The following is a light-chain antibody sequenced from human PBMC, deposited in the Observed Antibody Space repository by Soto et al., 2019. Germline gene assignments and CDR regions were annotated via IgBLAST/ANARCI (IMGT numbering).Light chain of an antibody. Sequence: EIVLTQSPGTLSLSPGERATLSCRASQNVGNNLVWYQQKPGQAPRLLIYGASTRAAGIPDRFSGSGSGTELTLTISGLQSDDFAVYYCQQFNNWPPWTFGQGTKVDIK. CDR3: QQFNNWPPWT. V-gene: IGKV3-15*01. CDR1: QNVGNN. CDR2: GAS. J-gene: IGKJ1*01.